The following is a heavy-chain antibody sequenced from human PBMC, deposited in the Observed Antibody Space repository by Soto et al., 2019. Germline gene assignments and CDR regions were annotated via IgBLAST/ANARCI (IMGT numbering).Heavy chain of an antibody. V-gene: IGHV3-33*01. CDR2: IWYDGSNK. CDR3: ARDNDGRDAFDI. Sequence: PGGSLRLSCAASGFTFSSYGMHWVRQAPGKGLEWVAVIWYDGSNKYYADSVKGRFTISRDNSKNTLYLQMNSLRAEDTAVYYCARDNDGRDAFDIWGKGTTVTVSS. J-gene: IGHJ3*02. CDR1: GFTFSSYG. D-gene: IGHD2-8*01.